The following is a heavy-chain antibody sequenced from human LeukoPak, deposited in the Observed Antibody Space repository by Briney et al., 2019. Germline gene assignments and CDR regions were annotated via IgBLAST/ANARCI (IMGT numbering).Heavy chain of an antibody. J-gene: IGHJ4*02. CDR1: GGSFSDYY. CDR2: INHSGRT. CDR3: ARRYQGACGGDCYSFSFDY. D-gene: IGHD2-21*02. V-gene: IGHV4-34*01. Sequence: SETLSLTCAVYGGSFSDYYWSWIRQPPGKGLEWIGEINHSGRTNYNPSLKSRVTMSVDTSKNQFSLKLSSVTAADTAVYYCARRYQGACGGDCYSFSFDYWGQGTPVTVSS.